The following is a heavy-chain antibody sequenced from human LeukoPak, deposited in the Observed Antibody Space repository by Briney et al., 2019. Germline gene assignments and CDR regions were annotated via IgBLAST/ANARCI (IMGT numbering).Heavy chain of an antibody. CDR1: GFTFSSYS. D-gene: IGHD2-15*01. CDR2: VSSSSSYI. V-gene: IGHV3-21*01. CDR3: ARALDIVVVVAAPHWYFDL. Sequence: PGGSLRLSCAASGFTFSSYSMNWVRQAPGKGLEWVSSVSSSSSYIYYADSAKGRFTISRDNAKNSLYLQMNSLRAEDTAVYYCARALDIVVVVAAPHWYFDLWGRDTLVTVSS. J-gene: IGHJ2*01.